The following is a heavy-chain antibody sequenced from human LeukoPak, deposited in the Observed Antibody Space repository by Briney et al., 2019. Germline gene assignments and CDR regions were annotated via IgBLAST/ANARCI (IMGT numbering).Heavy chain of an antibody. Sequence: SETLSLTCAVYGGSFSGYYWSWIRQPPGKGLEWIGEINHSGSTNYNPSLKSRVTISVDTSKNQFSLKLSSVTAADTAVYYCARDWNYVPLDYWGQGTLVTASS. CDR1: GGSFSGYY. V-gene: IGHV4-34*01. J-gene: IGHJ4*02. CDR2: INHSGST. CDR3: ARDWNYVPLDY. D-gene: IGHD1-7*01.